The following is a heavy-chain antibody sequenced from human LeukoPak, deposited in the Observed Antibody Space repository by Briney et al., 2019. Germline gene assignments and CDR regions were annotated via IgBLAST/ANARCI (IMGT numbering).Heavy chain of an antibody. CDR1: GGSFSGYY. CDR2: INHSGST. Sequence: SETLSLTCAVYGGSFSGYYWSWIRQPPGKGLEWIGEINHSGSTNYNPSLKSRVTISVGTSKNQFSLKLSSVTAADTAVYYCAGLVGRYSSGLYYYYFDYWGQGTLVTVSS. D-gene: IGHD3-22*01. J-gene: IGHJ4*02. CDR3: AGLVGRYSSGLYYYYFDY. V-gene: IGHV4-34*01.